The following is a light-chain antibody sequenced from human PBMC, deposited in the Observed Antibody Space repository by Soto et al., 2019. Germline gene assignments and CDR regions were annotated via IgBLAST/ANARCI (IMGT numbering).Light chain of an antibody. Sequence: QAVVTQEPSLTVSPGGTVTLTCGSSTGSVTSGHYPSWFQQKPGQAPRTLIYDTSNKHSWTPARFSGSLLADKAALTLSGAQPEDEAVYYCLLSYSAARRVFGGGTQLTVL. CDR2: DTS. V-gene: IGLV7-46*01. CDR1: TGSVTSGHY. J-gene: IGLJ2*01. CDR3: LLSYSAARRV.